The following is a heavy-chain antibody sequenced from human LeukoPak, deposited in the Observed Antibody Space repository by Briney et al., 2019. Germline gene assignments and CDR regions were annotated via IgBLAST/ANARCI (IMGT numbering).Heavy chain of an antibody. Sequence: SETLSLTCTVSGGSISSYHWSWIRQPPGKGLECIGYIYYSGSTHYNPSLKGRVTISVDTSKNQFSLKLSSVTAADTAVYYCARGRDYYGSGSYYNDFDYWGQGTLVTVSS. CDR2: IYYSGST. V-gene: IGHV4-59*01. CDR3: ARGRDYYGSGSYYNDFDY. D-gene: IGHD3-10*01. J-gene: IGHJ4*02. CDR1: GGSISSYH.